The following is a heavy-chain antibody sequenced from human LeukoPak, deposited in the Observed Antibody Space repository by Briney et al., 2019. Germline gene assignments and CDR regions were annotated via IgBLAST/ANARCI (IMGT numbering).Heavy chain of an antibody. J-gene: IGHJ2*01. CDR3: ARVRSWYFDL. CDR1: GFTFSSYD. Sequence: PGGSLRLSCAASGFTFSSYDMHWVRQATGKGLEWVSAIDTAGDTYYPGSVKGRLTISRENAKNSLYLQMNSLRAGDTAVYYCARVRSWYFDLWGRGTLVSVSS. V-gene: IGHV3-13*01. CDR2: IDTAGDT.